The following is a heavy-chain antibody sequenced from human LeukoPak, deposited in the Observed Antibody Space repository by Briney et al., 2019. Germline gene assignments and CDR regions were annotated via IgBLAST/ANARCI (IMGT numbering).Heavy chain of an antibody. J-gene: IGHJ6*03. D-gene: IGHD3-22*01. CDR3: ARWAYDSSGYYYTYYYYYMDV. CDR1: GGSISSSSYY. Sequence: SETLSLTCTVSGGSISSSSYYWGWIRQPPGKGLEWIGSIYYSGSTYYNPSLKSRVTISIDTSKNQFSLKLSSVTAADTAVYYCARWAYDSSGYYYTYYYYYMDVWGKGTTVTVSS. CDR2: IYYSGST. V-gene: IGHV4-39*07.